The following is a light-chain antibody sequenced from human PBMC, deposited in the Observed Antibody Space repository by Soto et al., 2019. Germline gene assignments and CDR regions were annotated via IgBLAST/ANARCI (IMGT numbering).Light chain of an antibody. Sequence: EIVMTQSPATLSVCPGERATLSCRASQSVGSNLAWYQQKPGQAPRLLIYGASTRATGIPARFSGSGSGTEFTLTISSLQSEDFAIYFCQQYNNWPPDRTFGQGTKVDIK. CDR2: GAS. CDR3: QQYNNWPPDRT. V-gene: IGKV3-15*01. J-gene: IGKJ1*01. CDR1: QSVGSN.